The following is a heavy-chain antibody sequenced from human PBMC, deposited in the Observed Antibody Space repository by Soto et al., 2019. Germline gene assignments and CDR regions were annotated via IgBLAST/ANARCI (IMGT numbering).Heavy chain of an antibody. Sequence: QVQLQESGPGLVKPSETLSLTCTVSGDSISSFYWTRIRQPPGKGLEWVGYIFSSGSTNYNPSLKSRVTISVDTSENQFYLKLTSVTAADTAVYYCARVGYCSSTPCWPIGYFEYWGQGTLVTVSS. CDR1: GDSISSFY. CDR2: IFSSGST. D-gene: IGHD2-2*01. J-gene: IGHJ4*02. CDR3: ARVGYCSSTPCWPIGYFEY. V-gene: IGHV4-59*01.